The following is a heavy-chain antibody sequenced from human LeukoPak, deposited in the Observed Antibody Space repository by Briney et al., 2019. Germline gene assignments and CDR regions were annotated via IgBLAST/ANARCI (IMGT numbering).Heavy chain of an antibody. Sequence: SETLSLTCTASGGSISSGSYYWSWIRQPAGKGLEWIGRIYTSGSTNYNPSLKSRVTISVDTSKNQFSLKLSSVTAADTAVYYCARVRSSGWYYFDYWGQGTLVTVSS. D-gene: IGHD6-19*01. CDR1: GGSISSGSYY. CDR3: ARVRSSGWYYFDY. CDR2: IYTSGST. J-gene: IGHJ4*02. V-gene: IGHV4-61*02.